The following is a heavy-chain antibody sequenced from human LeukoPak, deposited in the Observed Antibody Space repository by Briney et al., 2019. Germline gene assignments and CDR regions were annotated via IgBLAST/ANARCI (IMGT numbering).Heavy chain of an antibody. V-gene: IGHV3-33*08. D-gene: IGHD2-15*01. CDR2: IWSFGTHK. Sequence: PGGSLRLSCAASGFTFSDYGMHWVRQASGKGLEWLADIWSFGTHKYYADSVKGRFTISRDNSKNTLYLQMNSLRAEDTAVYYCASGLYCSGGSCYDFGGFDYWGQGTLVTVSS. CDR3: ASGLYCSGGSCYDFGGFDY. J-gene: IGHJ4*02. CDR1: GFTFSDYG.